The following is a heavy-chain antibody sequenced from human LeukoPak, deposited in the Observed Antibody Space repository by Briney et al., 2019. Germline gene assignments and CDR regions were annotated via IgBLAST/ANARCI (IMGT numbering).Heavy chain of an antibody. V-gene: IGHV3-43*02. CDR3: AADSSGPYDY. Sequence: PGGSLRLSCAASGFTFDDYAMHWVRQAPGKGLEWVSLISGDGGSTYYADSVKGRFTISRDNSKNTLYLQMNSLRAEDTAVYYCAADSSGPYDYWGQGTLVTVSS. CDR2: ISGDGGST. D-gene: IGHD2-15*01. J-gene: IGHJ4*02. CDR1: GFTFDDYA.